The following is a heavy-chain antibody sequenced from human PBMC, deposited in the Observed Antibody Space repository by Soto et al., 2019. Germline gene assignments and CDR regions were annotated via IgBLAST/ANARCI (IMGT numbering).Heavy chain of an antibody. CDR1: GGSFSGYY. V-gene: IGHV4-34*01. J-gene: IGHJ4*02. CDR3: ERGRKLITGTSFDY. D-gene: IGHD1-20*01. CDR2: INHSGST. Sequence: SETLSLTCAVYGGSFSGYYWTWIRQPPGKGLEWIGEINHSGSTNYKPSLTSRVTISVDTSKNQLSLKMSSVTAADTDVYYCERGRKLITGTSFDYWGQGTLVTVSS.